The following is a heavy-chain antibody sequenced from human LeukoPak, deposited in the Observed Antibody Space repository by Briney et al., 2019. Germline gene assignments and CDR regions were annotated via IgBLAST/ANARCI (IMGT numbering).Heavy chain of an antibody. CDR3: ARLTSSWYQDWYFDL. Sequence: SETLSLTCTVSGGSTSSGSYYWNWIRQPAGKGLEWLGRIYSSGSTNYNPSLKSRVTISVDTSKNQFSLKLSSVTAADTAVYYCARLTSSWYQDWYFDLWGRGTLFTVSS. V-gene: IGHV4-61*02. CDR2: IYSSGST. CDR1: GGSTSSGSYY. J-gene: IGHJ2*01. D-gene: IGHD6-13*01.